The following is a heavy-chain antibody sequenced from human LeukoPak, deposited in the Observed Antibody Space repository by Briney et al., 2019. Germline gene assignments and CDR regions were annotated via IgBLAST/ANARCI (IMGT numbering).Heavy chain of an antibody. CDR1: GFTFSSYD. CDR3: AKGLFEYSSLDDAFDI. V-gene: IGHV3-13*01. CDR2: IGTAGDT. D-gene: IGHD6-6*01. Sequence: HPGGSLGLSCAASGFTFSSYDMYWVRQSTGKGLEWVSAIGTAGDTYYPGSVKGRFTISRENAKNSLYLQMNSLRVGDTAVYYCAKGLFEYSSLDDAFDIWGQGTMVTVSS. J-gene: IGHJ3*02.